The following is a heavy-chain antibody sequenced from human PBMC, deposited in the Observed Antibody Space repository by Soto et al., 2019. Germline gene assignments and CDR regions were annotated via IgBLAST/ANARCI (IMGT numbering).Heavy chain of an antibody. Sequence: PSETLSLTCAVSGGSIISGGYSWSWIRQPPRKGLEWIGYIYHSGSTYYNPSLKSRVTISVDRSKNQFSLKLSSVTAADTAVYYCAQGIAARPAERWFDPWGQGTLVTVSS. CDR3: AQGIAARPAERWFDP. V-gene: IGHV4-30-2*01. CDR2: IYHSGST. CDR1: GGSIISGGYS. J-gene: IGHJ5*02. D-gene: IGHD6-6*01.